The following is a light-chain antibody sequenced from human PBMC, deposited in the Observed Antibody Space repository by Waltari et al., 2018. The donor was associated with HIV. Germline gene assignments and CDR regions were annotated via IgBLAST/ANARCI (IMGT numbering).Light chain of an antibody. Sequence: QSALTHPRSVSGSPGQSVTMSCSGTSSDVGGYNYVSWYQQHPGKAPKPMIYDVNKRPSGGPDRFSGSKSGNTASLTISGLQAEDEADYYCCSYAGSYSYVVLGGGTKLTVL. CDR3: CSYAGSYSYVV. J-gene: IGLJ2*01. CDR1: SSDVGGYNY. CDR2: DVN. V-gene: IGLV2-11*01.